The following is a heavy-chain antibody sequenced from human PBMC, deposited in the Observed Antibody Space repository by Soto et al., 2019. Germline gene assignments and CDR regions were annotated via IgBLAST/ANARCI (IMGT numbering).Heavy chain of an antibody. CDR2: TYYRSKWYN. CDR1: GDSVSSNSAA. D-gene: IGHD2-2*01. CDR3: ARDKDYCSSTSCYSNWFDP. J-gene: IGHJ5*02. V-gene: IGHV6-1*01. Sequence: QTLSLTCAISGDSVSSNSAAWNWIRQSPSRGLEWLGRTYYRSKWYNDYAVSVKSRITINPDTSKNQFSLQLNSVTPEDTAVYYCARDKDYCSSTSCYSNWFDPWGQGTLVTVSS.